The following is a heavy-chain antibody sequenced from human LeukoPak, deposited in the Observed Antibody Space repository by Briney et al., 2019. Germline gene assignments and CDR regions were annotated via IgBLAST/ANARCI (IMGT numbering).Heavy chain of an antibody. J-gene: IGHJ5*02. CDR1: GGSISGYY. CDR2: IYYSGST. V-gene: IGHV4-59*01. CDR3: ARERYSYGRDWFDP. D-gene: IGHD5-18*01. Sequence: SETLSLTCTVSGGSISGYYWSWIRQPPGKGLEWIGYIYYSGSTNYNPSLKSRVTISVDTSKNQFSLKLSSVTAADTAVYYCARERYSYGRDWFDPWGQGTLVTVSS.